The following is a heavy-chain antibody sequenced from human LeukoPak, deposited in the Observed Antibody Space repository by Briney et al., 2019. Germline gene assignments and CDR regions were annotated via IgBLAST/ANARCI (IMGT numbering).Heavy chain of an antibody. D-gene: IGHD6-25*01. CDR2: IIPILGIA. V-gene: IGHV1-69*04. Sequence: SVKVSCKASGGTFSSYAISWVRQAPGQGLEWMGRIIPILGIANYAQKFQGRVTITADKSTSTAYMELSSLRSDDTAVFYCAKAITAAAFDYWGQGTLVTVSS. CDR1: GGTFSSYA. CDR3: AKAITAAAFDY. J-gene: IGHJ4*02.